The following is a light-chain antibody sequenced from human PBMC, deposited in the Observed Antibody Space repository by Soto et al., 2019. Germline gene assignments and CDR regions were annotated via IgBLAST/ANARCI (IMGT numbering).Light chain of an antibody. J-gene: IGKJ1*01. CDR3: QQYGSSPS. V-gene: IGKV3-20*01. CDR2: GAS. CDR1: QSVSSDF. Sequence: EIVLTQSPGTLSLSPGERATLSCRASQSVSSDFLAWYQRKPGQAPRLLIYGASSRATGIPDRFSGSGSGTDFTLTISRLEPEDFAVYYCQQYGSSPSFGQGTKVDIK.